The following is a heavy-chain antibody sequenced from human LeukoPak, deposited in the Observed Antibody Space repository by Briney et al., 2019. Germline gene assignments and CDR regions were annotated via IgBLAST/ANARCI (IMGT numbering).Heavy chain of an antibody. V-gene: IGHV3-74*01. J-gene: IGHJ4*02. CDR2: INSDGSSK. D-gene: IGHD5-18*01. CDR3: ARYGYGYSAVDY. CDR1: GFTFSNYA. Sequence: PSGSLRLSCAASGFTFSNYAMNWVRQAPGKGLVWVSRINSDGSSKDNADSVKGRFTISRDNAKNMLYLQMNSLRAEDTAVYYCARYGYGYSAVDYWGQGALVSV.